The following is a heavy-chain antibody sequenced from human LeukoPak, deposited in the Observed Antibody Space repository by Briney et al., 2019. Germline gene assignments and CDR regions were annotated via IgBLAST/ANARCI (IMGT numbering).Heavy chain of an antibody. CDR3: ARYVPLSADSSGGYFDY. CDR1: GFTFSSYS. V-gene: IGHV3-21*04. CDR2: ISSSSSYI. D-gene: IGHD3-22*01. J-gene: IGHJ4*02. Sequence: KPGGSLRLSCAASGFTFSSYSMNWVRQAPGKGLEWVSSISSSSSYIYYADSVKGRFTISRDNSKNTLYLQMNSLRAEDTAVYYCARYVPLSADSSGGYFDYWGQGTLVTVSS.